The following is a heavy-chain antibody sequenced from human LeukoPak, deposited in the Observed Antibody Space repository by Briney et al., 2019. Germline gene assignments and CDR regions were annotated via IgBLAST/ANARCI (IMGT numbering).Heavy chain of an antibody. J-gene: IGHJ6*02. CDR2: IYHSGST. D-gene: IGHD3-10*01. Sequence: SQTLSLTCTVSGGSISSGGYYWSWIRQPPGKGLEWIGYIYHSGSTYYNPSLKSRVTISVDRSKNQFSLKLSSVTAADTAVYYCAREAVAGGSGSNYYYYGMDVWGQGTTVTVSS. CDR1: GGSISSGGYY. CDR3: AREAVAGGSGSNYYYYGMDV. V-gene: IGHV4-30-2*01.